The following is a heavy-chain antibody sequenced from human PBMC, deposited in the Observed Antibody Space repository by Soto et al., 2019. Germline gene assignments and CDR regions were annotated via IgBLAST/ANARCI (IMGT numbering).Heavy chain of an antibody. V-gene: IGHV4-4*07. CDR3: ARDLYDSGPGGMDV. Sequence: PSETLSLTCTVSGGSISSYYWSWFRQPAGKGLEWSGRIYTSGSTNYNPSLKSRVTMSVDTSKNQFSLKLSSVTAADTAVYYCARDLYDSGPGGMDVWGQGTTVT. CDR1: GGSISSYY. J-gene: IGHJ6*02. CDR2: IYTSGST. D-gene: IGHD3-22*01.